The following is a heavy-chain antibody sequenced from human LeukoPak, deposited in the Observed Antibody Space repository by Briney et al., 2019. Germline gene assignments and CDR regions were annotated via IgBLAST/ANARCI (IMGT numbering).Heavy chain of an antibody. V-gene: IGHV1-69*05. J-gene: IGHJ4*02. CDR1: GGTFISYA. CDR3: ARDQEAFDY. Sequence: GASVKGSCKASGGTFISYAISWVRQAPGQGPEWMGGIIPIFGTANYAQKFQGRVTATRDTSTSTVHMELSGLRSEDTAVYYCARDQEAFDYWGQGTLVTVSS. CDR2: IIPIFGTA.